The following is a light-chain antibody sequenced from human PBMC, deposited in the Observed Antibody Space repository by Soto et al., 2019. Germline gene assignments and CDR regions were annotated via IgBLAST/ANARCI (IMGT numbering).Light chain of an antibody. V-gene: IGLV1-44*01. CDR2: NDD. CDR3: ATWDDSLNAFV. CDR1: TSSIGSNA. J-gene: IGLJ1*01. Sequence: VLTQSPSASGTPGQRITIYCSGSTSSIGSNAVNWYQQFPGTAPTFLIYNDDQRPSGVPDRFSGSKSGTSASLAISGLHSDDEADYYCATWDDSLNAFVFGTGTKVTVL.